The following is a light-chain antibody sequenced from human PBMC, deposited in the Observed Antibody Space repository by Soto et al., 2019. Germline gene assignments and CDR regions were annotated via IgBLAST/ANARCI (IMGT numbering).Light chain of an antibody. Sequence: DIQMTQSPSTLSGSVGDRVTMTCRASQTISSWLAWYQQKPGKAPKLLIYKASTLKSGVPSRFSGSGSGTEFTLTISSLQPEDFAVYYCQQRSNWSITFGQGTRREIK. CDR1: QTISSW. CDR3: QQRSNWSIT. J-gene: IGKJ5*01. V-gene: IGKV1-5*03. CDR2: KAS.